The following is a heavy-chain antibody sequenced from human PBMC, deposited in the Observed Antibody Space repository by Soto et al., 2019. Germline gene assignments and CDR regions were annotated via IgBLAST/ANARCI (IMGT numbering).Heavy chain of an antibody. CDR1: GGTFSSYA. Sequence: ASVKVSCKASGGTFSSYAISWVRQAPGQGLEWMGGIIPIFGTANYAQKFQGRVTITADESTSTAYMELSSLRSEDTAVYYCARPRQIAARPAGFDYWGQGTLVTVSS. V-gene: IGHV1-69*13. J-gene: IGHJ4*02. CDR3: ARPRQIAARPAGFDY. CDR2: IIPIFGTA. D-gene: IGHD6-6*01.